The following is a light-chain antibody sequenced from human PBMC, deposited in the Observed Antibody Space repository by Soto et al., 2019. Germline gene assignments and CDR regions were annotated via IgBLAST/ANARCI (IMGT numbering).Light chain of an antibody. CDR2: EVS. Sequence: QSALTQPPAVTGSPGQSVTISCTGTSTDFVSYNRVSWYQQPPGTAPKLMIYEVSKRPSGVPDHFSGSKSGNTASLTISGLQAADEADYCCSLYTSENAYVFGTGTKVTVL. J-gene: IGLJ1*01. V-gene: IGLV2-18*01. CDR1: STDFVSYNR. CDR3: SLYTSENAYV.